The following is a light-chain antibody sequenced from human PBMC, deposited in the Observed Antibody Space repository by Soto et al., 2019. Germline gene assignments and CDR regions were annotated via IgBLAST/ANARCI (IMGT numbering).Light chain of an antibody. V-gene: IGLV2-14*01. CDR1: SSDVGGYNY. J-gene: IGLJ1*01. CDR3: SSYTSSRTRV. Sequence: QSALTQPASVSGSPGQSITISCTGTSSDVGGYNYVSWYQQHPGKAPKFMIYEVSNRPSGVSNRLSGSKSGNTASLTISGLQAEDEADYYCSSYTSSRTRVFGTGTKVTVL. CDR2: EVS.